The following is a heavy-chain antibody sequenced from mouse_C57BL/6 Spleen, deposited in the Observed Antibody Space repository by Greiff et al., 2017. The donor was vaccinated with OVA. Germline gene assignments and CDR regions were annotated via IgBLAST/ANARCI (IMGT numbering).Heavy chain of an antibody. CDR3: ASSIEDYFDY. Sequence: EVMLVESGGGLVQPGGSLSLSCAASGFTFTDYYMSWVRQPPGKALEWLGFIRNKANGYTTESSASVKGRFTISRDNSQSILYLQMNALRAEDSATYYCASSIEDYFDYWGQGTTLTVSS. V-gene: IGHV7-3*01. CDR1: GFTFTDYY. J-gene: IGHJ2*01. CDR2: IRNKANGYTT.